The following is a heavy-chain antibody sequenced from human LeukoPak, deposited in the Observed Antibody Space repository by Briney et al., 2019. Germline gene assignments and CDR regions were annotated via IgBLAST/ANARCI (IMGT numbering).Heavy chain of an antibody. CDR1: GFTFSSYG. CDR3: AXDHXXYSSSWXLXY. V-gene: IGHV3-30*02. D-gene: IGHD6-13*01. J-gene: IGHJ4*02. CDR2: IRYDGSNK. Sequence: PGGSLRLSCAASGFTFSSYGMHWVRQAPGKGLEWVAFIRYDGSNKYYADSAKGRFTISRDNSKNTLYLQMNSLRAEDTAVYYXAXDHXXYSSSWXLXYWGQXXXXTVS.